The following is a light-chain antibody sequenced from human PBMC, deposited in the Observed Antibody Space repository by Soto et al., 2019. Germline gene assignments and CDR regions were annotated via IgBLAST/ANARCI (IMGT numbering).Light chain of an antibody. V-gene: IGKV3-15*01. Sequence: ERVMTQSPATLSLSPGERATLSCRASQSVTSSFAWYQQKPGQAPRLLIYGASTRATGIPARFSGSGSGTEFTLTISSLQSEDFAVYYCQQYNNWPWRFGQGTKVDIK. CDR1: QSVTSS. CDR2: GAS. CDR3: QQYNNWPWR. J-gene: IGKJ1*01.